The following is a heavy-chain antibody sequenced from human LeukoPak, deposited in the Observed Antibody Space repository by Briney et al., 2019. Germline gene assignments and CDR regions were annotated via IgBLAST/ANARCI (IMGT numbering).Heavy chain of an antibody. CDR1: GGSISSSSYY. CDR2: IYYSGST. Sequence: SETLSLTCTVPGGSISSSSYYWGWIRQPPGKGLEWIGSIYYSGSTYYNPSLKSRVTISVDTSKNQFSLKLSSVTAADTAVYYCARSSGWSGDYWGQGTLVTVSS. J-gene: IGHJ4*02. V-gene: IGHV4-39*01. D-gene: IGHD6-19*01. CDR3: ARSSGWSGDY.